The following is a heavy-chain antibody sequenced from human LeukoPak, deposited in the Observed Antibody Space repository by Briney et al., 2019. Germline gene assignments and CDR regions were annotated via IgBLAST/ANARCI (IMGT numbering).Heavy chain of an antibody. CDR1: GFTFSSYG. J-gene: IGHJ4*02. CDR3: AGHPRGYGGTGVFDY. V-gene: IGHV3-30*02. D-gene: IGHD4-23*01. CDR2: IPSDGSNT. Sequence: VGSLRLSCAAYGFTFSSYGMRWVRQAPGHGLEWVACIPSDGSNTDYADSLKGRFTITRDNSKNTPYLQMNSLRAEDTAVYYCAGHPRGYGGTGVFDYWGQGTLVTVSS.